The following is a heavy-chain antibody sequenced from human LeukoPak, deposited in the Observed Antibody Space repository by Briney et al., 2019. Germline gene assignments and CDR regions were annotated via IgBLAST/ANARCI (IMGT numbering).Heavy chain of an antibody. D-gene: IGHD3-22*01. CDR3: ARGVAMVITWWFNP. CDR2: INHSGST. J-gene: IGHJ5*02. Sequence: SETLSLTCAVYGGSFSGYYWSWIRQPPGKELEWIGEINHSGSTNYNPSLKSRVTISVDTSKNQFSLKLSSVTAADTAVYYCARGVAMVITWWFNPWGQGTLVTVSS. CDR1: GGSFSGYY. V-gene: IGHV4-34*01.